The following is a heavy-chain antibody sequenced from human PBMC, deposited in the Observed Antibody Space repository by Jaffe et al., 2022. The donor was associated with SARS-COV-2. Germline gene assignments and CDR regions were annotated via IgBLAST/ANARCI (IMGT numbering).Heavy chain of an antibody. CDR2: ISYDGSNK. Sequence: QVQLVESGGGVVQPGRSLRLSCAASGFTFSSYAMHWVRQAPGKGLEWVAVISYDGSNKYYADSVKGRFTISRDNSKNTLYLQMNSLRAEDTAVYYCARVRYYYDSSGYYPPLDAFDIWGQGTMVTVSS. D-gene: IGHD3-22*01. CDR1: GFTFSSYA. J-gene: IGHJ3*02. CDR3: ARVRYYYDSSGYYPPLDAFDI. V-gene: IGHV3-30-3*01.